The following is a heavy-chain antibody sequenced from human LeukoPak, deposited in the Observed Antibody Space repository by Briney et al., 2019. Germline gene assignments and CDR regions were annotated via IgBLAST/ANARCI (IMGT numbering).Heavy chain of an antibody. CDR3: ARHSGYEIYYGMDV. CDR1: GYTFTSYG. D-gene: IGHD5-12*01. CDR2: ISAYNGNT. J-gene: IGHJ6*02. Sequence: GASVKVSCKASGYTFTSYGISWVRQAPGQGLEWMGWISAYNGNTNYAQKLQGRVTMTTDTSTSTAYMELRSLRSDDTAVYYCARHSGYEIYYGMDVWGQGTTVTVSS. V-gene: IGHV1-18*01.